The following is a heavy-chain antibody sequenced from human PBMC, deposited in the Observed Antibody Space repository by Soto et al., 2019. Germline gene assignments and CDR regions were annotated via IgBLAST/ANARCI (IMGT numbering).Heavy chain of an antibody. Sequence: GGSLKLSWAASVFPFSSYWMSWVRHAPGKGLEWVANITQDGSEKSYVDSVKGRFTISRDNAKNTLYLQMNSLKPEDTAVYYCTTAIIVVVPLLDAFDIWGQGTMVTVSS. V-gene: IGHV3-7*03. CDR1: VFPFSSYW. CDR2: ITQDGSEK. J-gene: IGHJ3*02. D-gene: IGHD2-2*01. CDR3: TTAIIVVVPLLDAFDI.